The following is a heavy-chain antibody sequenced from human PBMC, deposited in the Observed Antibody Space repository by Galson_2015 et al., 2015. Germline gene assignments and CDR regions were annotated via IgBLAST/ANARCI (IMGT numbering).Heavy chain of an antibody. CDR1: GYTFTSYG. D-gene: IGHD4-17*01. J-gene: IGHJ3*02. CDR3: ARVPSSGDYGGAFDI. Sequence: SVKVSCKASGYTFTSYGISWVRQAPGQGLEWMGWNSAYNGNTNYAQKLQGRVTMTTDTSTSTAYMELRSLRSDDTAVYYCARVPSSGDYGGAFDIWGQGTMVTVSS. CDR2: NSAYNGNT. V-gene: IGHV1-18*01.